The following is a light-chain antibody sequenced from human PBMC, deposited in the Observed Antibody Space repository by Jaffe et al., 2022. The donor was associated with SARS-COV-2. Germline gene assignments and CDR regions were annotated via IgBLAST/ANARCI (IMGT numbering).Light chain of an antibody. Sequence: EIVLTQSPGTLSLSPGERATLSCRASQSVSSNYLAWYQQKPGQPPRLLIYGASSRATGIPDRFSGSGSGTDFTLTISRLEPEDFAVYYCQQYAISPRTFGQGTKLEIK. CDR1: QSVSSNY. CDR3: QQYAISPRT. CDR2: GAS. J-gene: IGKJ2*01. V-gene: IGKV3-20*01.